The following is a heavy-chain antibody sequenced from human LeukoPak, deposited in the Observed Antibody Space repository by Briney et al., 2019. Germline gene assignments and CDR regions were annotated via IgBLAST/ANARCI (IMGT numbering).Heavy chain of an antibody. J-gene: IGHJ4*02. CDR1: GGTFSSDA. Sequence: SVKVSCKASGGTFSSDAISRVRQAPGQGLEWMGGIIPIFGTANYAQKFLGRVTSTADESTSTAYMELSSLRSEDTAVYYCARAYCSGGSCYRTFDYWGQGTLVTVSS. CDR2: IIPIFGTA. D-gene: IGHD2-15*01. CDR3: ARAYCSGGSCYRTFDY. V-gene: IGHV1-69*13.